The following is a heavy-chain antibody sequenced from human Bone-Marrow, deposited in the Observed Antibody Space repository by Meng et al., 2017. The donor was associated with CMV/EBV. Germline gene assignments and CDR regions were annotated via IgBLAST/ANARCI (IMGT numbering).Heavy chain of an antibody. V-gene: IGHV3-7*01. CDR3: AREICSSTSCYIYYYYGMDV. D-gene: IGHD2-2*02. CDR2: IKQDGSEK. J-gene: IGHJ6*02. Sequence: GGSLRLSCAASGFTFSSYWMSWVRQAPGKGLEWVANIKQDGSEKYYVDSVKGRFTISRDNAKNSLYLQMNSLRAEDTAVYYCAREICSSTSCYIYYYYGMDVWGQGTTVTVSS. CDR1: GFTFSSYW.